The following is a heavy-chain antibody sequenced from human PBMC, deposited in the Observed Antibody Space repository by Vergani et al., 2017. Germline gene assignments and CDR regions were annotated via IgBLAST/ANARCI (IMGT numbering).Heavy chain of an antibody. J-gene: IGHJ5*02. V-gene: IGHV4-31*03. CDR3: ARVDYDFWMGGFDP. CDR2: IYYSGST. Sequence: QVQLQESGPGLVKPSQTLSLTCPVSGGSLSSGGCYWSWIRQHPGKGLEWIGYIYYSGSTYYNPSLKSRVTISVDTSKNQFSLKLSSVTAAETAVYYCARVDYDFWMGGFDPWGQGTLVTVSS. D-gene: IGHD3-3*01. CDR1: GGSLSSGGCY.